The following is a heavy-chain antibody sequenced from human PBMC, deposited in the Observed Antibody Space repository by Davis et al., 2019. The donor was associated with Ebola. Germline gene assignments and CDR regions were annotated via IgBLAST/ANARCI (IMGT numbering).Heavy chain of an antibody. CDR3: ARGTVAFDY. D-gene: IGHD6-19*01. J-gene: IGHJ4*02. Sequence: PSETLSLTCTVSGYSISSGYYWGWIRQPPGKGLEWIGSIYHSGTTYYNPSLKSRVTISADTSKNQFSLKLNSVTAADTAVYYCARGTVAFDYWGQGTLVTVSS. V-gene: IGHV4-38-2*02. CDR2: IYHSGTT. CDR1: GYSISSGYY.